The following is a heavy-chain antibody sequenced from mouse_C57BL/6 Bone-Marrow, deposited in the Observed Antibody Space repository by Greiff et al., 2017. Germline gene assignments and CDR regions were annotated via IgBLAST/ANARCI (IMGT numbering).Heavy chain of an antibody. D-gene: IGHD1-2*01. V-gene: IGHV5-9-1*02. CDR2: ISSGGDYI. J-gene: IGHJ3*01. CDR1: GFTFSSYA. Sequence: EVKVEESGEGLVKPGGSLKLSCAASGFTFSSYAMSWVRQTPEKRLEWVAYISSGGDYIYYADTVKGRFTISRDNARNTLYLQMSSLKSEDTAMXYCTRDARTTARRRFAYWGQGTLVTVSA. CDR3: TRDARTTARRRFAY.